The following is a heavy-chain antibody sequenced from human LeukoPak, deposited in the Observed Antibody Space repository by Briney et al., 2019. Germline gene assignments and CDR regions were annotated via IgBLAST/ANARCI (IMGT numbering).Heavy chain of an antibody. CDR3: AKQDPSSSGWYP. V-gene: IGHV3-23*01. CDR1: GFTFNRFA. D-gene: IGHD6-19*01. CDR2: ISDSGGST. J-gene: IGHJ5*02. Sequence: GGSLRLSCAASGFTFNRFAMSWVRQAPGKGLEWVSAISDSGGSTYYTDSVKGRFTISRDNFKNTLYLQMYSLRAEDTAVYYCAKQDPSSSGWYPWGQGTLVTVSS.